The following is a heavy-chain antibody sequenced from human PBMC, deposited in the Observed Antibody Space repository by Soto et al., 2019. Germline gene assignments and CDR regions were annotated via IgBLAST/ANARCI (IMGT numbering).Heavy chain of an antibody. J-gene: IGHJ3*02. CDR1: GFTFSSYA. V-gene: IGHV3-23*01. CDR3: AKRPFSIFGVVSDDFDN. D-gene: IGHD3-3*01. Sequence: GGSLRLSCAASGFTFSSYAMSWVRQAPGKGLEWVSAISGSGGSTYYADSVKGRFTISRDNSKNTLYLQMNSLRAEDTAVYYCAKRPFSIFGVVSDDFDNWGQGTMVTVSS. CDR2: ISGSGGST.